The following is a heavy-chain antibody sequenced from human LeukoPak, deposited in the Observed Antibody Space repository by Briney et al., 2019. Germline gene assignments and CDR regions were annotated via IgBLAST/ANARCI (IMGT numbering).Heavy chain of an antibody. D-gene: IGHD3-10*01. Sequence: GRSLRLSCAASGFSFDTYAMHWVRQAPGKGLEWVALIWHDGSHKFNANSVRGRFTISRDNSKNTVYLQMNNLRPDDTAVYCCARDIFGSGSYPVFWGQGTLVTVSA. CDR2: IWHDGSHK. V-gene: IGHV3-33*01. J-gene: IGHJ4*02. CDR1: GFSFDTYA. CDR3: ARDIFGSGSYPVF.